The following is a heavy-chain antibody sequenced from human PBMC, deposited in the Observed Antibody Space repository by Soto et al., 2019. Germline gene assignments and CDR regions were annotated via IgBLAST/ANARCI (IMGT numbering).Heavy chain of an antibody. V-gene: IGHV4-39*01. J-gene: IGHJ4*02. CDR2: IYYSGST. Sequence: KPSETLSLTCTVSGGSISSGDYYWSWIRQPPGKGLEWIGCIYYSGSTYYTPSLKNRVTISADTSNNQFSLRLNSVTAVDTAVYYCARQHYYDSSGYYTWNWGQGTLVTVSS. CDR3: ARQHYYDSSGYYTWN. CDR1: GGSISSGDYY. D-gene: IGHD3-22*01.